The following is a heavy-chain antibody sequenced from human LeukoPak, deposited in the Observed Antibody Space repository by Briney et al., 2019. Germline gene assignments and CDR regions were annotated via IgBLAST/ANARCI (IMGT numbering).Heavy chain of an antibody. CDR1: GYSFTSYW. V-gene: IGHV5-51*01. CDR3: ARHQGYYGLYYYYGMDV. Sequence: LGESLKISCKGSGYSFTSYWIGWVRQMPGKGLEWMGIIYPGDSDTRYSPSFQGQVTISADKSISTAYLQWSSLKASDTAMYYCARHQGYYGLYYYYGMDVWGQGTTVTVSS. CDR2: IYPGDSDT. J-gene: IGHJ6*02. D-gene: IGHD3-10*01.